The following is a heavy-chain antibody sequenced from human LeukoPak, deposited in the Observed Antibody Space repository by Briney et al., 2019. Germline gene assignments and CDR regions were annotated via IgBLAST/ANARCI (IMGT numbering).Heavy chain of an antibody. D-gene: IGHD3-3*01. J-gene: IGHJ6*03. CDR2: IYYSGST. V-gene: IGHV4-59*01. Sequence: SSETLSLTCTVSGGSISSYYWSWIRQPPGKGLEWIGYIYYSGSTNYNPSLKSRVTISVDTPKNQFSLKLSSVTAADTAVYYCARYIFLEWFSVGNYMDVWGKGTTVTVSS. CDR1: GGSISSYY. CDR3: ARYIFLEWFSVGNYMDV.